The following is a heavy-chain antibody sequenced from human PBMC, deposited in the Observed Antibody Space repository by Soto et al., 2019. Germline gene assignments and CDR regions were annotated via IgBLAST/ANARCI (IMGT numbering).Heavy chain of an antibody. V-gene: IGHV3-7*01. Sequence: GGSLRLSCAASGFTFSSYWMSWVRQAPGKGLEWVANIKRDGSEKYYVDSVKGRFTISRDNAKNSLYLQMNSLRAEDTAVYYCARDERTGAYCGGDCYSPRGMDVWGQGTTVTVSS. D-gene: IGHD2-21*02. CDR3: ARDERTGAYCGGDCYSPRGMDV. J-gene: IGHJ6*02. CDR2: IKRDGSEK. CDR1: GFTFSSYW.